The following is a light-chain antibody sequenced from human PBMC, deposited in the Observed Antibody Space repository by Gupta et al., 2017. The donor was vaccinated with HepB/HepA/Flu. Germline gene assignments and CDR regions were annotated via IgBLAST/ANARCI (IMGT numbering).Light chain of an antibody. CDR1: SGHSSYA. Sequence: LVLSQSPSASASLWASVKLNCTLSSGHSSYAIAWHQQQPEKRPRDLMTVNSDGSHRRGDGIPDRFSGSSSGAERYLTISSRQSEDEADYYCQTWGTGSHVVFGGGTKLTVL. J-gene: IGLJ2*01. V-gene: IGLV4-69*01. CDR3: QTWGTGSHVV. CDR2: VNSDGSH.